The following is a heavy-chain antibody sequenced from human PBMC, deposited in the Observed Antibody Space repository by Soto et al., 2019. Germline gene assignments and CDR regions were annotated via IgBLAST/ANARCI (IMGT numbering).Heavy chain of an antibody. CDR3: ARVRDGSEFVWYCDF. CDR1: GFTVSSDY. D-gene: IGHD3-10*01. V-gene: IGHV3-66*01. Sequence: EVQLVESGGGLVHPGGSLRLSCAASGFTVSSDYMFWVRQAPGKGLEWVSAIYRGGSTYYADSVKDRFTISRDNSHTTLYLQMSGLRPEDTAVYFCARVRDGSEFVWYCDFWGRGTLVTVS. J-gene: IGHJ2*01. CDR2: IYRGGST.